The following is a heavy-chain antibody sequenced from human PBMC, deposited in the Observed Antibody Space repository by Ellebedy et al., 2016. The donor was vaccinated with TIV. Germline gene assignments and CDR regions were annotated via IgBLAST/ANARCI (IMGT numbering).Heavy chain of an antibody. CDR3: ASEITRGSSGQYFDY. V-gene: IGHV1-2*05. CDR1: GYTFTGYY. D-gene: IGHD6-19*01. J-gene: IGHJ4*02. Sequence: AASVKVSCKASGYTFTGYYMHWVRQAPGQGLEWMGRINPNTGSTNYAQKFHGRVTMTRDTSISTAYMELSRLRSDDTVVYYCASEITRGSSGQYFDYWGQGTLITVSS. CDR2: INPNTGST.